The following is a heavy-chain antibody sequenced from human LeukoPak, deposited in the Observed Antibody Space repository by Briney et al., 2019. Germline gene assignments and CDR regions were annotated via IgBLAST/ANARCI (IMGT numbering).Heavy chain of an antibody. Sequence: SETLSLTCTVSGGSISSGDYYWSWIRQPPGKGLEWIGYIYYSGSTHYNPSLKSRVTISVDTSKNQFSLKLSSVTAADTAVYYCARGLFYYDSSGYSNYFDYWGQGTLVTVSS. D-gene: IGHD3-22*01. J-gene: IGHJ4*02. CDR2: IYYSGST. CDR1: GGSISSGDYY. V-gene: IGHV4-30-4*08. CDR3: ARGLFYYDSSGYSNYFDY.